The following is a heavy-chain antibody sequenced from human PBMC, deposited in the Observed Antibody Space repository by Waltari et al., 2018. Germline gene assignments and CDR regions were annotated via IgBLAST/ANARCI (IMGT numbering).Heavy chain of an antibody. CDR2: INHSGTI. Sequence: QVQLQQWGAGLLKPSETLSLTCAVYGGSFSGYYWSWIRQPPGKGLEWIGEINHSGTINYNPSLKSRVSISIDTSKNQFSLKVTSVTAADTAVYYCARARVVKRYYYYGMDVWGQGSTVTVS. CDR1: GGSFSGYY. D-gene: IGHD3-3*01. V-gene: IGHV4-34*01. J-gene: IGHJ6*02. CDR3: ARARVVKRYYYYGMDV.